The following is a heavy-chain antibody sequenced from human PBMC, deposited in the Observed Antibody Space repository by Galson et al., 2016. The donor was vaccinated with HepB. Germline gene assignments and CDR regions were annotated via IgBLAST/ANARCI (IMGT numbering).Heavy chain of an antibody. J-gene: IGHJ3*02. CDR1: GFTVSSNY. CDR3: ARGFRLGDLSSPRERDAFDM. Sequence: SLRLSCEASGFTVSSNYMNWVRQAPGKGLEWVSVIYPGGNTYYADSVKGRFTISRDNSKNTLYLQMNSLRAEDTAVYYCARGFRLGDLSSPRERDAFDMWGQGTMVTVAS. CDR2: IYPGGNT. V-gene: IGHV3-53*01. D-gene: IGHD3-16*02.